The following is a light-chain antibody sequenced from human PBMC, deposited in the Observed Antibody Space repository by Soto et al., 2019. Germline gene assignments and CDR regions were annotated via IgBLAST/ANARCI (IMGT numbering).Light chain of an antibody. CDR3: CAYAGTYTFYV. CDR2: DVS. V-gene: IGLV2-11*01. J-gene: IGLJ1*01. Sequence: QSALTQPRSVSGSPGQSVTISCTGTSSDVGGYNYVSWYQQHPGKAPKLMINDVSKRPSGVPDRFSGSKSDNTASLTISGLQAEDEADYYCCAYAGTYTFYVFGTGTKLTVL. CDR1: SSDVGGYNY.